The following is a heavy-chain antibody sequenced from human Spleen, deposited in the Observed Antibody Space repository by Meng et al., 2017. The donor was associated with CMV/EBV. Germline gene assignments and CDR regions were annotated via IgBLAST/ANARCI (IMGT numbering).Heavy chain of an antibody. CDR3: AREKGYTGAFDY. CDR2: ISYDGSNK. Sequence: GESLKISCAASGFTFSSYAMHWVRQAPGKGLEWVAVISYDGSNKYYADSVKGRFTISRDNSKNTLYLQMNSLRAEDTAVYYCAREKGYTGAFDYWGQGTLVTVSS. J-gene: IGHJ4*02. D-gene: IGHD2-2*02. CDR1: GFTFSSYA. V-gene: IGHV3-30*04.